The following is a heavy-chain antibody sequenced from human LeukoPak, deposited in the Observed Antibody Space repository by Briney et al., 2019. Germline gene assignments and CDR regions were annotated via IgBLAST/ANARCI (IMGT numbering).Heavy chain of an antibody. D-gene: IGHD1-26*01. CDR2: IYSGGTT. CDR3: ASGGRYSGSYSVVDY. CDR1: GFTVSSNY. Sequence: GGSLRLSCATSGFTVSSNYMSWVRQAPGRGLEWVSVIYSGGTTYYADSVKGRFTVSRDSSKNTLYLQMNSLRAEDTAVYYCASGGRYSGSYSVVDYWGQGTLVTVSS. V-gene: IGHV3-53*01. J-gene: IGHJ4*02.